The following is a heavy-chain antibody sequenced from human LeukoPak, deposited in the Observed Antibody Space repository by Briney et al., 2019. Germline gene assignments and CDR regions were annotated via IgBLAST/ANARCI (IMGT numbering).Heavy chain of an antibody. J-gene: IGHJ4*02. Sequence: GGSLRLSCAASGFTFSSYWMSWVRQAPGKGLEWVANIKQDGSEKYYVDSVKGRFTISRDNAKSALYLQMNSLRAEDTAIYYCAPRKSIVGAVNMGPPDYWGQGTLVTVSS. CDR1: GFTFSSYW. CDR3: APRKSIVGAVNMGPPDY. D-gene: IGHD1-26*01. CDR2: IKQDGSEK. V-gene: IGHV3-7*03.